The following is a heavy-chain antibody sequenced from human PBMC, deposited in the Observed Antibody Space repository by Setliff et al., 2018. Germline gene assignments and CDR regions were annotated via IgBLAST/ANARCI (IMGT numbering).Heavy chain of an antibody. CDR3: AKYVGDGYGVDAYASGGFDI. Sequence: SETLSLTCGVSGYSIRSSYYWGWIRQTPGKGLEWIGSIFHSGRTYYNPSLKSRVTMSLDTSKSQFSLNLSSVTAADTAVYYCAKYVGDGYGVDAYASGGFDIWGQGTLVTVSS. D-gene: IGHD5-18*01. CDR2: IFHSGRT. V-gene: IGHV4-38-2*01. J-gene: IGHJ3*02. CDR1: GYSIRSSYY.